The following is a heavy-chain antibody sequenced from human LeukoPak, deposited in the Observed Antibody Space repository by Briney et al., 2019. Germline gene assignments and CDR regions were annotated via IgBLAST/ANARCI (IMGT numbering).Heavy chain of an antibody. D-gene: IGHD2-21*02. CDR1: GFTFSSYA. V-gene: IGHV3-30-3*01. J-gene: IGHJ4*02. CDR2: ISYDGSNK. CDR3: ARDDTPVIVVATAAVDY. Sequence: GRSLRLSCAASGFTFSSYAMHWVRQAPGKGLEWVAVISYDGSNKYYADSVKGRFTISRDNSKNTLYLQMNSLRAEDTAVYYCARDDTPVIVVATAAVDYWGQGTLVTVSS.